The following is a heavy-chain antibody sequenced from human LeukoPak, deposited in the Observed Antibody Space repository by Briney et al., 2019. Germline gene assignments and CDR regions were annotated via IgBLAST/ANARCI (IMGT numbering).Heavy chain of an antibody. CDR1: GDSISSYY. V-gene: IGHV4-59*01. Sequence: PSETLSLTCTVSGDSISSYYWSWIRQPPGKGLEWIGYIYYSGSTNYNPSLRSRVTISVNTSKNQLSLKLSSVTAADTAVYYCARRGYSYGPYFDYWGQGTLVIVSS. CDR2: IYYSGST. D-gene: IGHD5-18*01. J-gene: IGHJ4*02. CDR3: ARRGYSYGPYFDY.